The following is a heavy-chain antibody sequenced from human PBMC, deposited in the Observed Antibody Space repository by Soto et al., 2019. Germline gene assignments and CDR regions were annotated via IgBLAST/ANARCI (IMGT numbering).Heavy chain of an antibody. CDR1: GFTFSSYG. Sequence: QVQLVESGGGVVQPGRSLRLSCAASGFTFSSYGMHWVRQAPGKGLEWVAVISYDGSNKYYADSVKGRFTISRDNSKNTLYLQMNSLRAEDTAVYYCAKDLDYGGNGGYYYGMDVWGQGTTVTVSS. D-gene: IGHD4-17*01. V-gene: IGHV3-30*18. CDR3: AKDLDYGGNGGYYYGMDV. J-gene: IGHJ6*02. CDR2: ISYDGSNK.